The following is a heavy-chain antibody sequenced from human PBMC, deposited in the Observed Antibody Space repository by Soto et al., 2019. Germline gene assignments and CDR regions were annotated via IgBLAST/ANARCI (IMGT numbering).Heavy chain of an antibody. CDR2: VSYDGNKK. CDR3: AKSDREVDDYYYGMDV. V-gene: IGHV3-30*18. CDR1: GFTFSDFG. D-gene: IGHD1-26*01. J-gene: IGHJ6*02. Sequence: QVQLVESGGGVVQPGRSLRLSCAASGFTFSDFGMHWVRQAPGQGLEWVSIVSYDGNKKYYADSVKGRFTISRDNSKNTLYLQMDSLRAQDTAVYYCAKSDREVDDYYYGMDVWGQGTTVTVSS.